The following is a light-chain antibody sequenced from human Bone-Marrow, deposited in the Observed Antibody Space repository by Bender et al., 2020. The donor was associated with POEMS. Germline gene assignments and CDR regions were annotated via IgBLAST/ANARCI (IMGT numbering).Light chain of an antibody. V-gene: IGLV8-61*01. CDR1: SGSVSSNYY. J-gene: IGLJ3*02. CDR2: STY. CDR3: LLYLGGGVWV. Sequence: QTVVTQEPSFSVSPGGTVTLTCGLSSGSVSSNYYPSWYQQTPGQAPRTLIYSTYTRPYGVPDRFSGSILGNKAALTSTGAQSGDESNYYCLLYLGGGVWVFGGGTKLTVL.